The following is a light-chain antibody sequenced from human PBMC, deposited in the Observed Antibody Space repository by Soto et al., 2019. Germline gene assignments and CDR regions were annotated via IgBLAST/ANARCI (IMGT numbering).Light chain of an antibody. CDR1: QSISSW. J-gene: IGKJ2*01. CDR2: KAS. V-gene: IGKV1-5*03. CDR3: QQYTSYSPYT. Sequence: DIQMTQSPSTLSASVGDRVTITCRASQSISSWLTWYQQKPGKAPKLLIYKASSLESGVPSRFSGSGSGTEFTLTISSLQPDDFATYYCQQYTSYSPYTFGQGTKLEIK.